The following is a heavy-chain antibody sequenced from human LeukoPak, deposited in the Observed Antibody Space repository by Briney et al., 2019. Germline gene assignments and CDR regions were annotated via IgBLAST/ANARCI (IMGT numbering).Heavy chain of an antibody. D-gene: IGHD1-7*01. CDR1: GFTFSSYG. J-gene: IGHJ6*02. CDR2: IWYDGSNK. V-gene: IGHV3-33*01. Sequence: GGSLRLSCAAPGFTFSSYGMNWVRQAPGKGLEWVAVIWYDGSNKYYADSVKGRFTISRDNSKNTLYLQMNSLRAEDTAVYYCARDRGNWNYVAYGMDVWGQGTTVTVSS. CDR3: ARDRGNWNYVAYGMDV.